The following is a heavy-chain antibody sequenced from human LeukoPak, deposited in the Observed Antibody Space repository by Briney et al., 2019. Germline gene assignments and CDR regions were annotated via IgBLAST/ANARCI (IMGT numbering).Heavy chain of an antibody. V-gene: IGHV4-61*02. J-gene: IGHJ4*02. CDR2: IYTSGST. Sequence: SQTLSLTCTVSGGSISSGSYYWSWIRQPAGRGLEWIGRIYTSGSTNYNPSLKSRVTISVDTSKNQFSLKLSSVTAADTAVYYCARERAPIVVVPAARDFDYWGQGTLVTVSS. CDR3: ARERAPIVVVPAARDFDY. CDR1: GGSISSGSYY. D-gene: IGHD2-2*01.